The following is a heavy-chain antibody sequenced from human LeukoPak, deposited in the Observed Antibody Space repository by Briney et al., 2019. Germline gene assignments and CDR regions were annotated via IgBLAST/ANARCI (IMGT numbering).Heavy chain of an antibody. CDR2: ISYDGNYK. J-gene: IGHJ3*02. D-gene: IGHD2-2*01. CDR3: AKPQQASAAWGAFDI. CDR1: GFSFSSYA. V-gene: IGHV3-30*18. Sequence: GGSLRLSCAASGFSFSSYAIHWVRQAPGKGLEWVAIISYDGNYKNYADSVKSRFTISRDNSKNTLYLQMGSLRAEDTAVYYCAKPQQASAAWGAFDIWGQGTMVTVSS.